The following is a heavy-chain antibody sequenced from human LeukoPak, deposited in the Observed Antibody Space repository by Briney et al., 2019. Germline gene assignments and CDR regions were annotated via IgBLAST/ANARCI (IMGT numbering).Heavy chain of an antibody. Sequence: SETLSLTCTVSGGSISSYYWSWIRQPPGKGLEWIGYIYYSGSTNYNPSLKSRVTISVDTSKNQFSLKLSSVTAADTAVYYCARDGYWNYGLDPWGQGTLVTVSS. CDR2: IYYSGST. CDR1: GGSISSYY. CDR3: ARDGYWNYGLDP. V-gene: IGHV4-59*01. D-gene: IGHD1-7*01. J-gene: IGHJ5*02.